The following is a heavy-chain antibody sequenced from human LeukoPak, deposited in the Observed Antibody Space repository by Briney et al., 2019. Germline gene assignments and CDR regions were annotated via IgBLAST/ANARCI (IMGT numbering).Heavy chain of an antibody. J-gene: IGHJ4*02. V-gene: IGHV1-2*02. Sequence: ASVKVSCKASGYTFTGYYMHWVRQAPGQGLEWMGWINPNSGGTDYGQKFQGRVTMTGDTSIATAYMELSRLRSDDTAVYYCARDQGEMATIPDYWGQGTLVTVSS. CDR1: GYTFTGYY. D-gene: IGHD5-24*01. CDR2: INPNSGGT. CDR3: ARDQGEMATIPDY.